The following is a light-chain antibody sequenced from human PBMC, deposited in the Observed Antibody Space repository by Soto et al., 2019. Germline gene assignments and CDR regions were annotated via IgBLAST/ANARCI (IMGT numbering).Light chain of an antibody. V-gene: IGKV1-5*03. J-gene: IGKJ1*01. Sequence: DIQMTQSPSTLSASVGDRVTITCRASQTISRWLAWYQQKPGEVPKILIYKAPVLESGVPSRFSGSGSGTEFTLTISRLQPEDVATYYCQHWSFGQGTKVDIK. CDR2: KAP. CDR3: QHWS. CDR1: QTISRW.